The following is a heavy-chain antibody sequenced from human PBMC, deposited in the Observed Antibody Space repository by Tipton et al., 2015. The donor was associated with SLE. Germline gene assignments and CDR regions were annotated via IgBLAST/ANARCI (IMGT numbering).Heavy chain of an antibody. Sequence: SLRLSCAASGLTFSSYGMNWVRQAPGKGPEWVSYISSSSSTIYYADSVKGRFTISRDNAENSLYLQMNSLRAEDTAVYYCARDVWSGYYRRFDYWGQGTLVTVSS. CDR1: GLTFSSYG. CDR2: ISSSSSTI. J-gene: IGHJ4*02. V-gene: IGHV3-48*01. CDR3: ARDVWSGYYRRFDY. D-gene: IGHD3-3*01.